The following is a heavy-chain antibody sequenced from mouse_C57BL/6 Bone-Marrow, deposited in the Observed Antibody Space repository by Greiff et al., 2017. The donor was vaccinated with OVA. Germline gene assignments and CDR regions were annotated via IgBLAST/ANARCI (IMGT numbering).Heavy chain of an antibody. V-gene: IGHV1-81*01. J-gene: IGHJ4*01. D-gene: IGHD3-2*02. CDR2: IYPRSGNT. CDR3: ARNSQATDAMEY. CDR1: GYTFTSYG. Sequence: QVQLQQSGAELARPGASVKLSCKASGYTFTSYGISWVKQRTGQGLEWIGEIYPRSGNTYYNEKFKGKATLTVDTSSSTAYMQLSSLTSEDSAVYYCARNSQATDAMEYWGQGTSVTVSS.